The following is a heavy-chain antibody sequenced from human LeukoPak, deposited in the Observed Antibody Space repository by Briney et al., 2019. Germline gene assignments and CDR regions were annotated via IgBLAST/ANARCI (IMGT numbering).Heavy chain of an antibody. D-gene: IGHD1-26*01. CDR3: VRLSGNYLDY. J-gene: IGHJ4*02. V-gene: IGHV3-72*01. CDR1: GFTFSDHF. CDR2: IRKNVDSYST. Sequence: PGGSLRLSCAAPGFTFSDHFMDWVRQALGKGLEWVGRIRKNVDSYSTEYAASVKGRFTISRDDSKNSLYLQMNSLETEDTAVYYCVRLSGNYLDYWGQGTLVTVSS.